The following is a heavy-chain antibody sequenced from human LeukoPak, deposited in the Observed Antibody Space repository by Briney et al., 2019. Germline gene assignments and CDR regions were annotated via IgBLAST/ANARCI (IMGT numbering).Heavy chain of an antibody. J-gene: IGHJ4*02. CDR1: GYTFTAYY. CDR2: VKPDSGSS. V-gene: IGHV1-2*02. D-gene: IGHD6-19*01. CDR3: ARARVPIAVAGLYYFDH. Sequence: ASVKVSCKASGYTFTAYYIHWLRQAPGQGPEWMGWVKPDSGSSHYAQKFQGRVTMTRETSSNSVYMDLTGLKSDDTAVYYCARARVPIAVAGLYYFDHRGQGALVTVSS.